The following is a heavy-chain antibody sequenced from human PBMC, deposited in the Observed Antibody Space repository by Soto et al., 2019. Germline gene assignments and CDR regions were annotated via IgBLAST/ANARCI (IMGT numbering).Heavy chain of an antibody. CDR1: RASIYTYS. CDR2: IYSSGSA. Sequence: SETLSLTCTVSRASIYTYSWTWIRQPAGKGLQWIGHIYSSGSANYSPSLKSRVSMSVDSSKNQISLKLSSVTAADAAVYYCATIVGANDYWGQGTLVTVYS. CDR3: ATIVGANDY. V-gene: IGHV4-4*07. D-gene: IGHD1-26*01. J-gene: IGHJ4*02.